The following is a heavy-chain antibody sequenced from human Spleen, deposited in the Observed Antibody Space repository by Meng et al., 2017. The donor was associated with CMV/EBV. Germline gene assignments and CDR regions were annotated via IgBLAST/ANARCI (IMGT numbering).Heavy chain of an antibody. Sequence: CTGYGGSFSHYDWSWIRQSPGKGLEWIGKINHGGSTFYNPSLKSRVTISLDMSKNQFSLGLTSVTAANTAVHYCARDSSGWYDGYFDSWGQGTLVTVSS. J-gene: IGHJ4*02. CDR3: ARDSSGWYDGYFDS. D-gene: IGHD6-19*01. CDR1: GGSFSHYD. V-gene: IGHV4-34*01. CDR2: INHGGST.